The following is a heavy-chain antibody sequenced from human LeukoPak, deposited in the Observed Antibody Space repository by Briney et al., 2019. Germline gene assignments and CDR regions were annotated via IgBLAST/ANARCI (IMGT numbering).Heavy chain of an antibody. D-gene: IGHD1-26*01. CDR3: ATAGLRDSGSYYQFDY. V-gene: IGHV1-24*01. J-gene: IGHJ4*02. CDR2: FDPEDGET. Sequence: ASVKVSCKVSGYTLTELSMHWVRQAPGKGLEWMGGFDPEDGETIYAQKFQGRVTMTEDTSTDTAYMELSSLRSEDTAVYYCATAGLRDSGSYYQFDYWGQGTLVIVSS. CDR1: GYTLTELS.